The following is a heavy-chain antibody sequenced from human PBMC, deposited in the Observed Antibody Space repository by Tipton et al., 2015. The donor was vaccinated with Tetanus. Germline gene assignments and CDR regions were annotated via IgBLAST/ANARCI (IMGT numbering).Heavy chain of an antibody. CDR2: IHYTGST. CDR1: GDSINNYY. Sequence: TLSLTCTVSGDSINNYYWSWIRQPPGKGLEWIGYIHYTGSTDYNPSLRSRVTISIDTSENQFYLHLSSVTAADTAMYYCARVWFGDLFGVGAFDIWGQGTMVTVSS. J-gene: IGHJ3*02. CDR3: ARVWFGDLFGVGAFDI. V-gene: IGHV4-59*01. D-gene: IGHD3-10*01.